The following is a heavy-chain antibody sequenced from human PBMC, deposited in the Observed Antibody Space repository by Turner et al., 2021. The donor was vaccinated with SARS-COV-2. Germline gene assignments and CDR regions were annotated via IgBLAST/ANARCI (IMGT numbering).Heavy chain of an antibody. J-gene: IGHJ5*01. Sequence: QVQLQESGPGLVRPSETLSLTCTVSGGSIKSDFWSWIRQPPGKRLEWIGYTYYRGSTNYNPSLKSRLTMSVDTSKNQFSLTLSSVTAADTAIYYCARESRFNWLDSWGQGTLVTVSS. CDR2: TYYRGST. D-gene: IGHD3-3*01. CDR1: GGSIKSDF. V-gene: IGHV4-59*01. CDR3: ARESRFNWLDS.